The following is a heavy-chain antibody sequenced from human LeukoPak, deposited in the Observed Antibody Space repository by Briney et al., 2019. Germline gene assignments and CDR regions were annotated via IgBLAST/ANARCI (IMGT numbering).Heavy chain of an antibody. D-gene: IGHD4-17*01. CDR2: IYTSGST. Sequence: SETLSLTCTVSGGSISSYYWSWIRQPAGKGLEWIGRIYTSGSTNYNPSLKSRVTMSVDTTKNQFSLKLSSATAADTAVYYCARETVTTGFDCWGQGTLVTVSS. CDR1: GGSISSYY. J-gene: IGHJ4*02. CDR3: ARETVTTGFDC. V-gene: IGHV4-4*07.